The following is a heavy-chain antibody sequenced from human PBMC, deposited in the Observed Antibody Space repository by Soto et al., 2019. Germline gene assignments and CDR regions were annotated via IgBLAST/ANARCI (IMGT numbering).Heavy chain of an antibody. CDR2: ISDSGTKT. CDR3: AKDGIRKDDY. Sequence: LRLSCSASGFSITDYAMSWVRQAPGKGLEWVSSISDSGTKTFYGDSVKGRFAISRDTSKNTVYMQMNNLRAEDTALYYCAKDGIRKDDYWGQGTVVTVSS. J-gene: IGHJ4*02. CDR1: GFSITDYA. V-gene: IGHV3-23*01.